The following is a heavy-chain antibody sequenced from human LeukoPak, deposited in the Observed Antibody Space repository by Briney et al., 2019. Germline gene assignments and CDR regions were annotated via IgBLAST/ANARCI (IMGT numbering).Heavy chain of an antibody. V-gene: IGHV1-8*02. CDR3: ARAYSSSWYGFDY. Sequence: ASVKVSCKASGGTFSSYAISWVGQAPGQGLEWMGWMNPNSGNTGYAQKFQGRVTMTRNTSISTAYMELSSLRSEDTAVYYCARAYSSSWYGFDYWGQGTLVTVSS. J-gene: IGHJ4*02. CDR2: MNPNSGNT. D-gene: IGHD6-13*01. CDR1: GGTFSSYA.